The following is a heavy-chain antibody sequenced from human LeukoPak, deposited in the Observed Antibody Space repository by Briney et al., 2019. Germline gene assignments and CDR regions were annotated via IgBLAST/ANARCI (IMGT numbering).Heavy chain of an antibody. V-gene: IGHV3-30*02. D-gene: IGHD1-1*01. CDR2: IQLDGSEK. CDR3: AKDQKLEPFHY. CDR1: GFTFSNHG. Sequence: SGGSLRLSCAASGFTFSNHGMHWVRQAPGKGLEWVAFIQLDGSEKFYADSVKGRFTISRDNSENALYLQMNSLSAEDAAMYYCAKDQKLEPFHYWGQGTLVTVSS. J-gene: IGHJ4*02.